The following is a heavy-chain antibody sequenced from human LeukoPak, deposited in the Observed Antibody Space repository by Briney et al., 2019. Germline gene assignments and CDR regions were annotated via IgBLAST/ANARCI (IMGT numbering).Heavy chain of an antibody. Sequence: GGSLRLSCAASGFTFSSYGMHWVRRAPGKGLEWVAVISYDGSNKYYADSVKGRFTISRDNSKNTLYLQMNSLRAEDTAVYYCAKEDYGDYNFDYWGQGTLVTVSS. V-gene: IGHV3-30*18. D-gene: IGHD4-17*01. CDR2: ISYDGSNK. CDR3: AKEDYGDYNFDY. J-gene: IGHJ4*02. CDR1: GFTFSSYG.